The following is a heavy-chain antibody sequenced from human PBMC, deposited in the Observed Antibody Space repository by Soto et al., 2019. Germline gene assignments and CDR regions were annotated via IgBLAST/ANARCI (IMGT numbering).Heavy chain of an antibody. CDR3: ASVPETPWIFGVPLPYFFAY. J-gene: IGHJ4*02. Sequence: SETLSLTCTVSGGSISSGTSYWSWIRQRPGKGLEWIGYIFYSGSFYYTPSLRGRVMILADTSKNQFTLRLSSVTAAATAVYYCASVPETPWIFGVPLPYFFAYWGKGTLVTVPS. D-gene: IGHD3-3*01. CDR1: GGSISSGTSY. V-gene: IGHV4-31*03. CDR2: IFYSGSF.